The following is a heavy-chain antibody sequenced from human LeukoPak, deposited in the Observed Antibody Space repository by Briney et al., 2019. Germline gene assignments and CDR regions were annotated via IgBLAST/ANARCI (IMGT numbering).Heavy chain of an antibody. D-gene: IGHD3-10*02. CDR3: AELGITMIGGV. V-gene: IGHV3-48*03. J-gene: IGHJ6*04. Sequence: GGSLRLSCAASGFSFSSYEMNWVRQAPGKGLEWVSYISTSGSTIYYADSVKGRFTISRDNAKNSLYLQMNSLRAEDTAVYYCAELGITMIGGVWGKGTTVTISS. CDR1: GFSFSSYE. CDR2: ISTSGSTI.